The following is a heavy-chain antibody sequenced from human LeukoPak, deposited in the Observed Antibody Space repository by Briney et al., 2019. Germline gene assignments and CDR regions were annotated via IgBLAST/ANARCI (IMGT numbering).Heavy chain of an antibody. Sequence: GGSLRLSCAASGFTFSSYDMTWVRQAPGKGLEWVSGISSSGDSTFYADSVKGRFTISRDNPRNTLYLQMNSLRAEDTALYYCATSGSTGYAHWGQGALVTVSS. V-gene: IGHV3-23*01. CDR1: GFTFSSYD. CDR2: ISSSGDST. J-gene: IGHJ4*02. CDR3: ATSGSTGYAH. D-gene: IGHD3-22*01.